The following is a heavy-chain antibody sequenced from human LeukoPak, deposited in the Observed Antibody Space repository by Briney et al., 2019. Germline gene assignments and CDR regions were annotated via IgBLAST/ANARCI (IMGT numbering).Heavy chain of an antibody. D-gene: IGHD3-10*01. V-gene: IGHV3-21*01. CDR1: GFTFSSYE. Sequence: PGGSLRLSCAASGFTFSSYEMNWVRQAPGKGLEWVSSISSRSNYICYADSVKGRFTISRDNAKNSLDLQMNSLRVEDTAIYYCVKVAKYYYGSETYYFFEHWGQGTPVTASS. CDR2: ISSRSNYI. CDR3: VKVAKYYYGSETYYFFEH. J-gene: IGHJ4*02.